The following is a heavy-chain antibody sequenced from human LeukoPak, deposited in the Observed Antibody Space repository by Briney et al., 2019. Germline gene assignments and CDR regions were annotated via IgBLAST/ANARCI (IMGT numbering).Heavy chain of an antibody. Sequence: SETLSLTCAVYGGSFSGYHWSWIRQPPGKGLEWIGEINHSGSTNYNPSLKSRVTISVDTSKNQFSLKLSSVTAADTAVYYCARVGLTVTTDYWGQGTLVTVSS. D-gene: IGHD4-17*01. CDR2: INHSGST. CDR3: ARVGLTVTTDY. J-gene: IGHJ4*02. CDR1: GGSFSGYH. V-gene: IGHV4-34*01.